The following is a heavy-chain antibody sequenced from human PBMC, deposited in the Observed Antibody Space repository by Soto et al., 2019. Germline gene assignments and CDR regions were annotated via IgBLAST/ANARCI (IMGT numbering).Heavy chain of an antibody. J-gene: IGHJ3*01. D-gene: IGHD6-13*01. CDR1: GDSMHSSSYY. Sequence: PSETLSLTYTVSGDSMHSSSYYWGWIRQPPGKGLAWIGSIYYSGSTYYTPSLRSRVTISIDTSKNQFSLKLRSVTAADTAVYFCASQLSMAAADKSAFAVWGQGTMVTVSS. V-gene: IGHV4-39*01. CDR2: IYYSGST. CDR3: ASQLSMAAADKSAFAV.